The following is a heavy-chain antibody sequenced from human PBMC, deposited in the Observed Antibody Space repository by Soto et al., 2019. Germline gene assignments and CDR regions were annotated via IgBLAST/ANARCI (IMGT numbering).Heavy chain of an antibody. J-gene: IGHJ5*02. D-gene: IGHD2-15*01. Sequence: HPGGSLRLSCAASGLTFNRYWMHWVRHAPGKGLVWVSHINTDGSNTNYADSVKGRFTISRDNAKSTLFLQMISLRDEDTAVYYCAREFCSGGNCYTSYFDPWGQGIPVTVSS. CDR2: INTDGSNT. CDR1: GLTFNRYW. CDR3: AREFCSGGNCYTSYFDP. V-gene: IGHV3-74*01.